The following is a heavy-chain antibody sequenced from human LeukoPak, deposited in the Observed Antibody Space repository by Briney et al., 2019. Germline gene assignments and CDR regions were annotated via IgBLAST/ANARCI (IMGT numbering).Heavy chain of an antibody. Sequence: SETLSLTCTVSGGSISSYYWSWIRQPPGKGLEWIGYLYYSGSTNYNPSLKSRVTTSVDTSKNQFSLKLSSVTAADTAVYYCAGTYYYDSSGYYHYSLWGQGTLVTVSS. CDR3: AGTYYYDSSGYYHYSL. V-gene: IGHV4-59*01. D-gene: IGHD3-22*01. CDR2: LYYSGST. CDR1: GGSISSYY. J-gene: IGHJ4*02.